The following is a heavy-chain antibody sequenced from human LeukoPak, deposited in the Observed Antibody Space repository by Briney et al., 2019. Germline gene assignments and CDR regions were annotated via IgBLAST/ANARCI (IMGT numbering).Heavy chain of an antibody. V-gene: IGHV3-74*01. CDR3: SRGSSGWEGIDT. Sequence: GGSLRLSCAASGFTFSSYAMSWVRQAPGKGLVWVSRIAPDDSAIVYADSVKGRFTISRDNAKNTVYLQMNSVRADDTAVYYCSRGSSGWEGIDTWGQGTLVTVSS. CDR2: IAPDDSAI. J-gene: IGHJ5*02. CDR1: GFTFSSYA. D-gene: IGHD6-19*01.